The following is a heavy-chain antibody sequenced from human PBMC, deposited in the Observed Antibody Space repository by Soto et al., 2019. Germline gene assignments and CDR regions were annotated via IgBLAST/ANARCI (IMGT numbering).Heavy chain of an antibody. CDR2: IYHSGST. J-gene: IGHJ1*01. D-gene: IGHD6-19*01. CDR1: GGSIRNGDYY. CDR3: AISSGSEYFQH. Sequence: SETLSLTCTVSGGSIRNGDYYWSWVRQPPGKGLEWIGEIYHSGSTNYNPSLKSRVTISVDKSKNQFSLKLSSVTAADTAVYYCAISSGSEYFQHWGQGTLVTVSS. V-gene: IGHV4-4*02.